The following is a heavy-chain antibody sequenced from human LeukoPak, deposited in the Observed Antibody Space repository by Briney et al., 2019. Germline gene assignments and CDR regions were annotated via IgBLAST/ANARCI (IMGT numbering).Heavy chain of an antibody. CDR3: AKGRAVVPAAAFDY. V-gene: IGHV3-23*01. D-gene: IGHD2-2*01. Sequence: PGGSLRLSCAASRFTFSSYAMSWVRQAPGKGLEWVSAISGSGGSTYYADSVKGRFTISRDNSKNTLYLQMNSLRAEDTAVYYCAKGRAVVPAAAFDYWGQGTLVTVSS. CDR1: RFTFSSYA. J-gene: IGHJ4*02. CDR2: ISGSGGST.